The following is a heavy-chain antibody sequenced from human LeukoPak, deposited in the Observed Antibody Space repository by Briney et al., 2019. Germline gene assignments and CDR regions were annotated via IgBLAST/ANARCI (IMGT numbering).Heavy chain of an antibody. V-gene: IGHV3-21*01. CDR1: GFTFNTYS. Sequence: PGGSLRLSCAASGFTFNTYSMNWVRQAPGKGLEWVSSISRTSTHKNYADSVRGRFTISRDNAENSVYLQMNSLRAEDTAVYYCARDQDPYVVATIDFDYWGQGTLVTVSS. CDR2: ISRTSTHK. D-gene: IGHD5-12*01. J-gene: IGHJ4*02. CDR3: ARDQDPYVVATIDFDY.